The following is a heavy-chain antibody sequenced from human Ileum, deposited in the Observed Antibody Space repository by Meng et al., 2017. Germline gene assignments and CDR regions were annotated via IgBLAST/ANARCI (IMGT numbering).Heavy chain of an antibody. V-gene: IGHV4-4*02. CDR3: ARHGGYSQDF. D-gene: IGHD4-23*01. CDR2: IPHSGSA. J-gene: IGHJ4*02. CDR1: SGSISSNTY. Sequence: QVQLQESGPGLVGPSGTLSLTCAVSSGSISSNTYWSWVRQPPGKGLEWIGQIPHSGSAYYNPSLKSRVTMSVDKSKSQFSLMLTSVTAADTAIYYCARHGGYSQDFWGQGTLVTVSS.